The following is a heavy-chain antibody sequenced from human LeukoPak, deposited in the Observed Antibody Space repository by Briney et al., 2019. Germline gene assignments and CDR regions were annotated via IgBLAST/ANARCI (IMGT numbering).Heavy chain of an antibody. D-gene: IGHD6-6*01. CDR2: ISAYNGNT. CDR3: ATYSSLKNAFDI. CDR1: GYTFTTYG. Sequence: GASVKVSCKASGYTFTTYGITWVRQAPGQGLEWMGWISAYNGNTNYAQKVQGRVTMTTDTSTSTAYMELRSLRSDDTAVYYCATYSSLKNAFDIWGQGTMVTVSS. J-gene: IGHJ3*02. V-gene: IGHV1-18*01.